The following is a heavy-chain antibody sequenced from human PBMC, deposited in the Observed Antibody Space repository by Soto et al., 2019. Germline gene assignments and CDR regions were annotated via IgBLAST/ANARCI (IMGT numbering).Heavy chain of an antibody. CDR1: GFSFSTSGVA. V-gene: IGHV2-5*02. CDR3: SHAYTRLTADALDL. Sequence: QITLKESGPTLVKPTQTLTLTCTFSGFSFSTSGVAVGWIRQPPGKALEWLALMYWDDDKRYSPSLKSRLTIAKDTSKNRGVLTMTNMDPVDTAAYDCSHAYTRLTADALDLWGQGTMVTVSS. J-gene: IGHJ3*01. CDR2: MYWDDDK. D-gene: IGHD2-2*02.